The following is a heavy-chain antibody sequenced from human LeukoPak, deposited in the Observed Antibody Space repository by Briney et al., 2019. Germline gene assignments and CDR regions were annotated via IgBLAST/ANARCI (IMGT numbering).Heavy chain of an antibody. D-gene: IGHD4-11*01. CDR1: GFTFSSHS. V-gene: IGHV3-21*01. CDR3: ARGYNNYGYVFDI. Sequence: PGGSLRLSCAASGFTFSSHSMNWVRQAPGKGLEWVSSISSSSIYIYYADSVKGRFTISRDNANNSLYLQMNSLRAEDTAVYYCARGYNNYGYVFDIWGQGTVVTVSS. J-gene: IGHJ3*02. CDR2: ISSSSIYI.